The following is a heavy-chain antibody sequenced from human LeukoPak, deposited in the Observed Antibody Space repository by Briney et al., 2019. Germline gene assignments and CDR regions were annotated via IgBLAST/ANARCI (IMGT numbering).Heavy chain of an antibody. J-gene: IGHJ4*02. Sequence: GGSLRLSCAASGFNFSIYSMNWVRQAPGKGLEWVSYITRSSTTIYYADSVKGRFTISRDNAKNSLYLQMNSLRAEDTAVYYCARARYCSSTNCYEHDYWGQGTQVTVSS. D-gene: IGHD2-2*01. CDR2: ITRSSTTI. V-gene: IGHV3-48*04. CDR3: ARARYCSSTNCYEHDY. CDR1: GFNFSIYS.